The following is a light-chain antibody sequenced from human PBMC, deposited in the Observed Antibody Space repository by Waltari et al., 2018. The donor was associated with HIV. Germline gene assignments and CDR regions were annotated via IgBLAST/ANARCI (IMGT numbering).Light chain of an antibody. CDR3: QVWDSSSDHRV. Sequence: YVLTQPPQVSVPPGPTARINWGGKKPGSKREKLYQQKPGHAPVLVVYDESDPPSWLPERFSGSNSGNTATLTISRVEAGDEADYYCQVWDSSSDHRVFGGGTKLTVL. CDR1: KPGSKR. CDR2: DES. J-gene: IGLJ3*02. V-gene: IGLV3-21*02.